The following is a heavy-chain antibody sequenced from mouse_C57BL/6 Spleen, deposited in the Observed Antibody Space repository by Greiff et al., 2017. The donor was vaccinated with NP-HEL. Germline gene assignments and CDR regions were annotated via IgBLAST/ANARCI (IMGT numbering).Heavy chain of an antibody. CDR1: GFTFSNHW. Sequence: EVQRVESGGGLVQPGGSMKFSCVASGFTFSNHWMNWVRQSPEKGLEWVAQIRLKSDNYATHYAESVKGRFTISRDDFKSSVYLQMNNLRAEDTGIYYCTPPFYYGSPFDYWGQGITLTVSS. V-gene: IGHV6-3*01. CDR2: IRLKSDNYAT. J-gene: IGHJ2*01. CDR3: TPPFYYGSPFDY. D-gene: IGHD1-1*01.